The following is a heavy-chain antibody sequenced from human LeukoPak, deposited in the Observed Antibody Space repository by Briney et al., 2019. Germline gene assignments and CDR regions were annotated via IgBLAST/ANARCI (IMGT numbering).Heavy chain of an antibody. CDR1: GYGFSDVY. CDR3: ARTRRDGYNCDLDF. CDR2: ISPDTAVT. D-gene: IGHD5-24*01. V-gene: IGHV1-2*02. J-gene: IGHJ4*02. Sequence: ASVKVSCKASGYGFSDVYFNWVRQAPGQGLEWMGWISPDTAVTNYAQKFQGRVTTTRDSSISTAYMDLSRLSSDDTALYYCARTRRDGYNCDLDFWGQGTLVTVSS.